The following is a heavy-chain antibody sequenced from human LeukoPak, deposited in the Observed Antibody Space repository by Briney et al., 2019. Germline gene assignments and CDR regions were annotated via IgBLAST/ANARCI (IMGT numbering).Heavy chain of an antibody. V-gene: IGHV3-48*04. CDR2: ISSSSSTI. J-gene: IGHJ4*02. Sequence: GGSLRLSCAASGFTFSSYSMNWVRQAPGKGLEWVSYISSSSSTIYYADSVKGRFTISRDNAKNSLYLQMSSLRAEDTAVYYCATYSSSWFNYYFDYWGQGTLVTVSS. CDR3: ATYSSSWFNYYFDY. CDR1: GFTFSSYS. D-gene: IGHD6-13*01.